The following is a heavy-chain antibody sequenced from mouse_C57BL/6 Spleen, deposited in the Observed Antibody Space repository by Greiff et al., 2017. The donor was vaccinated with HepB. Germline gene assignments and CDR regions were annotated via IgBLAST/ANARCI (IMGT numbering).Heavy chain of an antibody. J-gene: IGHJ4*01. D-gene: IGHD1-1*01. CDR1: GYTFTDYN. V-gene: IGHV1-18*01. CDR3: ARALRTFYYAMDY. CDR2: INPNNGGT. Sequence: EVQLQQSGPELVKPGASVKIPCKASGYTFTDYNMDWVKQSHGKSLEWIGDINPNNGGTIYNQKFKGKATLTVDKSSSTAYMELRSLTSEDTAVYYCARALRTFYYAMDYWGKGTSVTVSS.